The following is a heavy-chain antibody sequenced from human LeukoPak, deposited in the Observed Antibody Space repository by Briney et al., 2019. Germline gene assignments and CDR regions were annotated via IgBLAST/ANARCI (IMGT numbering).Heavy chain of an antibody. CDR1: AFIFSGHW. CDR2: IKEDGSER. Sequence: PGGSLRLSCEGSAFIFSGHWMNWVRQTPGKGLEWVASIKEDGSERQYVDSVKGRFSISRDNTKGSLFLQLNSLRAEDTAVYYCASSSFFRGYAFDLWGQGTMVIVSS. V-gene: IGHV3-7*03. J-gene: IGHJ3*01. CDR3: ASSSFFRGYAFDL. D-gene: IGHD3-16*01.